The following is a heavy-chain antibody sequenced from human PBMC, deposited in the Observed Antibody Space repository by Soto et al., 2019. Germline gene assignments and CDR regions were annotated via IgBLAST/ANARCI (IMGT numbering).Heavy chain of an antibody. CDR1: XXSVSSNSAA. V-gene: IGHV6-1*01. D-gene: IGHD6-13*01. CDR2: TYYRSKWYN. Sequence: XRTCAISXXSVSSNSAAWNWIRQSPSXGLXWLGRTYYRSKWYNDYAVSVKSRITINPDTSKNQFSLQLNSVTPEDTAVYYCARANSSSWYYVYYYYGMDVWGQGTTVTVSS. CDR3: ARANSSSWYYVYYYYGMDV. J-gene: IGHJ6*02.